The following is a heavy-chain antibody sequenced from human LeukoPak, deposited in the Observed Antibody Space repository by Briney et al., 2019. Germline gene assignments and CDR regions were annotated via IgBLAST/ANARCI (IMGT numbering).Heavy chain of an antibody. V-gene: IGHV3-23*01. D-gene: IGHD3-10*01. CDR1: GFTFSSYA. CDR3: LLWFGELSRLIN. Sequence: GGSLRLSCAAAGFTFSSYALSWVRQAPGKGLEWVSAISGIGYSTYYAGSVKGRFTISRDNSKKTLYLQMNSVRAEDTAVYYCLLWFGELSRLINWGQGTLVTVSS. J-gene: IGHJ4*02. CDR2: ISGIGYST.